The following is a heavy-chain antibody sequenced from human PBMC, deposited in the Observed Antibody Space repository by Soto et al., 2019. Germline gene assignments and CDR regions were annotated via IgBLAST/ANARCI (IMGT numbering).Heavy chain of an antibody. CDR1: GFTFRSYS. D-gene: IGHD2-21*01. J-gene: IGHJ6*03. Sequence: PGVSLGLSCAASGFTFRSYSMNWVRQAPGKRLEWASSISSSSSYIYYADSVKGRFTISRDNAKNSLYLQMNSLRAEDTAVYYCARDGAYCGGDCYSYYYYMDVWGKGTTVTVSS. V-gene: IGHV3-21*01. CDR3: ARDGAYCGGDCYSYYYYMDV. CDR2: ISSSSSYI.